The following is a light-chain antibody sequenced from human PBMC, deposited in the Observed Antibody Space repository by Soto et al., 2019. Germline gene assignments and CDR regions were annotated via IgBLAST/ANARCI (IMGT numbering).Light chain of an antibody. CDR1: QGIANY. V-gene: IGKV1-9*01. J-gene: IGKJ1*01. Sequence: DIQLTQSPSFLSASVGDGVTITCRASQGIANYFAWYQQKPGKATKLMIYAASTLQSGVPSRFSGSGSGTDFTLTVGSLQSEDFAFYYCQQYNNWRPWTFGQGTKVDIK. CDR3: QQYNNWRPWT. CDR2: AAS.